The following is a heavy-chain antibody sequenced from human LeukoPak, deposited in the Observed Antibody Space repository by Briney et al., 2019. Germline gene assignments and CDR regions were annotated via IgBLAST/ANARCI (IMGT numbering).Heavy chain of an antibody. CDR1: GFRFSRYA. CDR2: IHYIRDGP. V-gene: IGHV3-23*01. CDR3: ARCVTGWPNWFAP. Sequence: GGSLRLSCVGSGFRFSRYAMSWVRQAPGKGLEWVATIHYIRDGPYYADSVEGRFTISRDDSKNTVYLQMNSLRVEDTAIYYCARCVTGWPNWFAPWGQGTLVTVSS. D-gene: IGHD6-19*01. J-gene: IGHJ5*02.